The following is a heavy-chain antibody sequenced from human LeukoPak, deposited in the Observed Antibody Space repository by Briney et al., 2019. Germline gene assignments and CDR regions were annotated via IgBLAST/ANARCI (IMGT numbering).Heavy chain of an antibody. Sequence: GGSLRLSCAASGFTFSSYAMSWVRQAPGKGLEWVSAISGSGASTYYADSVKGRFTISRDNSKNTLYLQMNSLRAEDTAVYYCAKDPAVANTARRFQHWGQGTLVTVTS. D-gene: IGHD6-19*01. V-gene: IGHV3-23*01. J-gene: IGHJ1*01. CDR3: AKDPAVANTARRFQH. CDR2: ISGSGAST. CDR1: GFTFSSYA.